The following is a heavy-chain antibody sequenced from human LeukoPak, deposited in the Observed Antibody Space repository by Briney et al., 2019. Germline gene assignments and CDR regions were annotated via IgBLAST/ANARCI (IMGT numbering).Heavy chain of an antibody. CDR2: IWYDGSNK. CDR3: ARDPGKTYSSSAQDNWFDP. CDR1: GFTFSSYG. Sequence: GGSLRLSCAASGFTFSSYGMHWVRQAPGKGLEWVAVIWYDGSNKYYADPVKGRFTISRDNSKNTLYLQMNSLRAEDTAVYYCARDPGKTYSSSAQDNWFDPWGQGTLVTVSS. V-gene: IGHV3-33*01. D-gene: IGHD6-6*01. J-gene: IGHJ5*02.